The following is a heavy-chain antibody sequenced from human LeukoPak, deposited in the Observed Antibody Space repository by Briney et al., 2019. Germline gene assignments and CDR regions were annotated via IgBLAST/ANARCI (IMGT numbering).Heavy chain of an antibody. CDR3: ARFKSGGWSYFDS. CDR1: GASLTNPTYY. J-gene: IGHJ4*02. V-gene: IGHV4-61*01. D-gene: IGHD4-23*01. Sequence: NPSETLSLTCTVSGASLTNPTYYQWSWIRQAPGKGLELIGSLYSAECPKFNPSLRSRVTMSLDTSKNQFSLKLSSVTAEDSAVYYCARFKSGGWSYFDSWGQGTPVTVSS. CDR2: LYSAECP.